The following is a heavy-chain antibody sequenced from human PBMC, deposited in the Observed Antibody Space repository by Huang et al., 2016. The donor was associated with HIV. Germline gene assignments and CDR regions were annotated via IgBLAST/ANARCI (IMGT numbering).Heavy chain of an antibody. CDR1: GFTVSSNY. D-gene: IGHD1-26*01. J-gene: IGHJ4*02. V-gene: IGHV3-53*01. CDR2: IYSDDST. CDR3: AAQWELRGGVDF. Sequence: EVQLVESGGGLIQPGGSLRLSGAASGFTVSSNYMSWVRQAPGKVLEWVSVIYSDDSTYFADSVKGRFTISRDNSKNTLYLQMNSLRAEDTAVYYCAAQWELRGGVDFWGQGTLVTVSS.